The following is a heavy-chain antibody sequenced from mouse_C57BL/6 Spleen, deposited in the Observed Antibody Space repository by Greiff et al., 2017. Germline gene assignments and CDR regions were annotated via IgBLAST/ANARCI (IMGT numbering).Heavy chain of an antibody. CDR1: GYTFTSYW. Sequence: QVQLKQPGAELVKPGASVKMSCKASGYTFTSYWITWVKQRPGQGLEWIGDIYPGSGSTNYNEKFKSKATLTVDTSSSTAYMQLSSLTSEDSAVYYCARSFITTVSWYFDVWGTGTTVTVSS. CDR2: IYPGSGST. J-gene: IGHJ1*03. CDR3: ARSFITTVSWYFDV. D-gene: IGHD1-1*01. V-gene: IGHV1-55*01.